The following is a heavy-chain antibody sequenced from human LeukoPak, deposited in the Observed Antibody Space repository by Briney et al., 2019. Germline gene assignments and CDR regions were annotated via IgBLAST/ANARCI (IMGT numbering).Heavy chain of an antibody. CDR1: GFTFSSYG. J-gene: IGHJ4*02. Sequence: GGSLRLSCAASGFTFSSYGMHWVRQAPGKGVEWVAVIWYDGSNKYYADSVKGRFTISRDNSKNTLYLQMNSLRAEDTAVYYCARWIQPMVSGPGYWGQGTLVTVSS. V-gene: IGHV3-33*08. D-gene: IGHD5-18*01. CDR3: ARWIQPMVSGPGY. CDR2: IWYDGSNK.